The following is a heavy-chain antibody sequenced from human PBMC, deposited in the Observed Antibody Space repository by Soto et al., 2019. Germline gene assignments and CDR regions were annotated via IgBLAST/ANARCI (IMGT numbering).Heavy chain of an antibody. CDR3: ATIGDVPFHY. D-gene: IGHD2-2*01. J-gene: IGHJ4*02. CDR2: TKPDETET. V-gene: IGHV3-7*02. CDR1: GLAFSTYW. Sequence: EVQLVESGGGLVQPGGSLRLSCTTSGLAFSTYWMAWVRQAPGKGLEWVGNTKPDETETYYADSVEGRFTISRDNAKSSLYLQMDSLSVEDTAVYYCATIGDVPFHYWGQGTAVTVSS.